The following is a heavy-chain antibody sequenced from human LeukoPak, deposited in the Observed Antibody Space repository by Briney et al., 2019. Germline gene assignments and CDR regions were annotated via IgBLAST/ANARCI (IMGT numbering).Heavy chain of an antibody. J-gene: IGHJ5*02. D-gene: IGHD5-18*01. V-gene: IGHV4-59*01. CDR3: ARDTLDRYSYGYNWFDP. CDR1: GGSFSGYY. CDR2: IYYSGST. Sequence: SETLSLTCAVYGGSFSGYYWSWIRQPPGKGLEWIGYIYYSGSTNYNPSLKSRVTISVDTSKNQFSLKLSSVTAADTAVYYCARDTLDRYSYGYNWFDPWGQGTLVTVSS.